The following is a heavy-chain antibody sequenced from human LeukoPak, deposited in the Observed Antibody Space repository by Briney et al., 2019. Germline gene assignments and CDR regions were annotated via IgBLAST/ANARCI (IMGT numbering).Heavy chain of an antibody. CDR2: IYTGGNT. D-gene: IGHD2-15*01. CDR1: GFAVSDSY. V-gene: IGHV3-53*01. Sequence: PGGSLRLSCAASGFAVSDSYMSWVRQVPGKGLEWVSFIYTGGNTYYADSVKGRFTISRDNSKNTLFLQMNSLRDDDTGVYYCAKSIGCSGGICYSADYYYYMDVWGKGTTVTVSS. J-gene: IGHJ6*03. CDR3: AKSIGCSGGICYSADYYYYMDV.